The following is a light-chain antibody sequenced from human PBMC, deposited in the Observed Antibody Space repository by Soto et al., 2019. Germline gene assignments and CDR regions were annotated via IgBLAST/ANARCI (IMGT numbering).Light chain of an antibody. J-gene: IGLJ3*02. Sequence: QSVLIQPPSVSGTPGQRVTITCSGSRSNIGTKTVNWYQKLPGSTPKLLIYDNNQRPSGVPDRFSGSKSGTSASLAISGLQSEDEADYYCATWDDSVKGWVFGGGTKVTVL. CDR3: ATWDDSVKGWV. CDR1: RSNIGTKT. CDR2: DNN. V-gene: IGLV1-44*01.